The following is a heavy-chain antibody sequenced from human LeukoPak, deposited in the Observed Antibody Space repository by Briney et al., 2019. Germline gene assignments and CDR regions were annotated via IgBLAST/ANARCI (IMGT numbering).Heavy chain of an antibody. J-gene: IGHJ5*02. D-gene: IGHD3-22*01. CDR2: ISGDGGST. CDR1: GFTFSNAW. Sequence: GGSLRLSCAASGFTFSNAWMSWVRQAPGKGLEWVSTISGDGGSTYYADSVKGRFTISRDNSKNTLYLQMNSLRAEDTAVYSCAKSPTTYYYDSGGYYPGPWGQGTLVTVSS. CDR3: AKSPTTYYYDSGGYYPGP. V-gene: IGHV3-23*01.